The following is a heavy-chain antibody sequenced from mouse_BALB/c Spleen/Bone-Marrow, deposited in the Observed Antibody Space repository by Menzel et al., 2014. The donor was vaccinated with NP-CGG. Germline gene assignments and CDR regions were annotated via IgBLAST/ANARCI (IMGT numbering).Heavy chain of an antibody. CDR2: IFPGDGST. V-gene: IGHV1-85*01. Sequence: VQLQQSGAELVKPVASVKLSCKASGYTFTSYDINWVRQRPEQGLEWIGWIFPGDGSTKYNEKFKGKATLTTDKSSSTAYMQLSRLTSEDSAVYFCARRVYYDYDGGAWFAYWGQGTLVTVSA. J-gene: IGHJ3*01. CDR3: ARRVYYDYDGGAWFAY. CDR1: GYTFTSYD. D-gene: IGHD2-4*01.